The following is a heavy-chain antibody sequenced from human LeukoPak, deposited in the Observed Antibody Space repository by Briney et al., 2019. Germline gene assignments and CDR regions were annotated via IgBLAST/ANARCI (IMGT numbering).Heavy chain of an antibody. J-gene: IGHJ4*02. V-gene: IGHV3-30*02. CDR2: IRYDGSNK. CDR3: AKDREYSYGPDY. D-gene: IGHD5-18*01. Sequence: GGSLRLSCAASGFTVSSKYMSWVRQAPGKGLEWVAFIRYDGSNKYYTDSVKGRFTISRDNSKNTLYLQMNSLRAEDTAVYYCAKDREYSYGPDYWGQGTLVTVSS. CDR1: GFTVSSKY.